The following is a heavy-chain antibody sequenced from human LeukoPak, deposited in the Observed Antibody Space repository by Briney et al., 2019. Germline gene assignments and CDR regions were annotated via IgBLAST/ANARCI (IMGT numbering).Heavy chain of an antibody. V-gene: IGHV1-3*01. J-gene: IGHJ4*02. CDR1: GYTFTSYA. D-gene: IGHD1-26*01. CDR2: ISAGNGNT. Sequence: ASVKVSCKASGYTFTSYAIHWVRQAPGQRLEWMGWISAGNGNTKYSQNFQGRVTFTSNTSATTAFMELSSLRSEDAAVYYCARDSGSGSNDYWGQGTLVTVSS. CDR3: ARDSGSGSNDY.